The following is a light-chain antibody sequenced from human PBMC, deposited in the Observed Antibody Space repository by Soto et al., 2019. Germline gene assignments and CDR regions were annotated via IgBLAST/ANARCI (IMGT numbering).Light chain of an antibody. CDR2: GAS. V-gene: IGKV3-15*01. J-gene: IGKJ2*01. Sequence: DIVMTQSPGTLSVSPGERATLSCRASQSVGNNLAWYQQKPGQAPRLLIHGASTRATGIPARFSGSGSGTEFTLTISSLQSEDFAVYYCQQYGSSPPKYTFGQGTKLEIK. CDR3: QQYGSSPPKYT. CDR1: QSVGNN.